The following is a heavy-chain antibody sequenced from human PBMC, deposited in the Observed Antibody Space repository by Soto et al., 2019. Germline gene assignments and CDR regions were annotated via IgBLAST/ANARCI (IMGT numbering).Heavy chain of an antibody. CDR2: IWYDGSNK. Sequence: QVQLVESGGGVVQPGRSLRLSCAASGFTFSINGMHWVRQAPGKGLEWVAVIWYDGSNKYYADSVKGRFTISRDNSKNTLYLQMNSLRAEDTAVYYCARVKSGYGTDYWGQGTLVTVSS. V-gene: IGHV3-33*01. D-gene: IGHD5-12*01. CDR1: GFTFSING. CDR3: ARVKSGYGTDY. J-gene: IGHJ4*02.